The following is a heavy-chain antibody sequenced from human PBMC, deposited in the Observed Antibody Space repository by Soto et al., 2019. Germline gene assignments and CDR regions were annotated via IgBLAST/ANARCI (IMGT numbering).Heavy chain of an antibody. V-gene: IGHV4-31*03. CDR2: IYYSGST. Sequence: SETLSLTCTVSGGSISSGGYYWSWIRQHPGKGLEWIGYIYYSGSTYYNPSLKSRVTISVDTSKNQFSLKLSSVTAADTAVYYCARDQTTVTTPYYYGMDVSGQGTTVT. D-gene: IGHD4-4*01. CDR3: ARDQTTVTTPYYYGMDV. CDR1: GGSISSGGYY. J-gene: IGHJ6*02.